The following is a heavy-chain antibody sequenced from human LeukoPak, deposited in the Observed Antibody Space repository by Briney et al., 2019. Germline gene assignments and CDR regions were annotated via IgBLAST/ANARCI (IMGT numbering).Heavy chain of an antibody. CDR2: IKSKTDGGTT. Sequence: GGSLRLSCAASGFTVSSKYMSWVRQAPGKGLEWVGRIKSKTDGGTTDYAAPVKGRFTISRDDSKNTLYLQMNSLKTEDTAVYYCSTTYYYDSSEGHWGQGTLVTVSS. V-gene: IGHV3-15*01. CDR3: STTYYYDSSEGH. J-gene: IGHJ4*02. D-gene: IGHD3-22*01. CDR1: GFTVSSKY.